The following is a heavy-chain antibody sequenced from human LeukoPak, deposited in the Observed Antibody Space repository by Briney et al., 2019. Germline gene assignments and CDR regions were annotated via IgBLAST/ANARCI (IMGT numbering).Heavy chain of an antibody. CDR3: ARSRYTYGYFDY. Sequence: GGSLRLSCAPSGFTFGDYPMHWVRQAPGKGLEWVAGISYDGSTKYYADSVKGRFTMSRDNSKNTLYLQMNSLRAEDTAVYYCARSRYTYGYFDYWGQGTLVTVSS. J-gene: IGHJ4*02. D-gene: IGHD5-18*01. CDR1: GFTFGDYP. V-gene: IGHV3-30-3*01. CDR2: ISYDGSTK.